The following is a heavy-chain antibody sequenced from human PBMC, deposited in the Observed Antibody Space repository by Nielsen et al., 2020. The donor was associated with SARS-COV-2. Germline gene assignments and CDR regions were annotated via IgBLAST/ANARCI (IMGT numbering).Heavy chain of an antibody. CDR2: IYYSGTA. Sequence: SETLSLTCAVSGDSISSNNSWSWVRQPPGKGLQWIGEIYYSGTAIYNPSLKSRVTISADKSKNHFSLKLSSVTAADTAVYYCARRPVTYYFGSGTYQKGDAFDIWGQGTMVTVSS. CDR3: ARRPVTYYFGSGTYQKGDAFDI. D-gene: IGHD3-10*01. CDR1: GDSISSNNS. V-gene: IGHV4-4*02. J-gene: IGHJ3*02.